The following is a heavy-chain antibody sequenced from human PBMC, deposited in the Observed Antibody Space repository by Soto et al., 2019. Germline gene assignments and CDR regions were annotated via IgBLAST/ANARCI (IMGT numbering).Heavy chain of an antibody. D-gene: IGHD1-26*01. CDR1: GYTFTNYD. V-gene: IGHV1-8*01. J-gene: IGHJ4*02. Sequence: QVQLVQSGAEVKKPGTSVRISCKTSGYTFTNYDINWVRQAAGQGIEWMGCLNLKSGYTGTARKFQGRVTLTRDNSMTTAYMELSSVRSDDTAVYYCARGMGSVDYWGQGTLVTVSA. CDR2: LNLKSGYT. CDR3: ARGMGSVDY.